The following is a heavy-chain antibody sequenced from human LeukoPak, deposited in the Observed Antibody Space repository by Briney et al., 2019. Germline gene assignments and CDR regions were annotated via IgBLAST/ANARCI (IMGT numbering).Heavy chain of an antibody. V-gene: IGHV3-33*01. CDR3: ARDPRIVYYYYGMDV. J-gene: IGHJ6*02. CDR1: GFTFSSYG. Sequence: GGSLRLSCAASGFTFSSYGMHWVRQAPGKGLEWVAVMWYDGSNKYYADSVKGRFTISRDNSKNTLYLQMNSLRAEDTAVYYCARDPRIVYYYYGMDVWGQGTTVTVSS. D-gene: IGHD1-26*01. CDR2: MWYDGSNK.